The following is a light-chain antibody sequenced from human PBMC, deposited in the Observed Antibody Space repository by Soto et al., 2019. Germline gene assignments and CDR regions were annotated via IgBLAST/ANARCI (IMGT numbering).Light chain of an antibody. V-gene: IGKV1-5*03. Sequence: DIQMTQSPSTLSASVGDRVTITCRASQSVSDWLAWYQQKPGKAPKLLIYKVSTLESGVPSRFNASASGTDFRLSISSLQSEDLATYYCQQSHTSPQTFGKGTKV. CDR2: KVS. J-gene: IGKJ1*01. CDR3: QQSHTSPQT. CDR1: QSVSDW.